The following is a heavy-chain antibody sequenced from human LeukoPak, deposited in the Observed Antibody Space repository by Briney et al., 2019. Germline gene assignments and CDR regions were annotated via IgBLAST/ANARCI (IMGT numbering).Heavy chain of an antibody. Sequence: SETLSLTCAVYGGSFSGYYWSWTRQPPGKGLEWFGSISYSGGTAYNPSLRSRVTISVDTSKNQFSLKVNSVTAADTAVYYCAREVEYYDSSGYRPHAFDIWGQGTLVTVSS. CDR1: GGSFSGYY. CDR3: AREVEYYDSSGYRPHAFDI. CDR2: ISYSGGT. V-gene: IGHV4-34*01. J-gene: IGHJ3*02. D-gene: IGHD3-22*01.